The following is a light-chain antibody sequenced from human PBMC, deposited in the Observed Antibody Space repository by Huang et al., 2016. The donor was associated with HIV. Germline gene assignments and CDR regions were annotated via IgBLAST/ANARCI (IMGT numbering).Light chain of an antibody. CDR2: GAS. CDR1: HSVNSN. V-gene: IGKV3-15*01. J-gene: IGKJ2*01. Sequence: EIVLTQSPAILSVSPGERATLSCRASHSVNSNLAWYQQKPGQAPRLLMYGASTRATEIPARFSGTGSGTEFTLIISSLQSEDFAVYYCQQHNSWPYTFGQGTKLEIK. CDR3: QQHNSWPYT.